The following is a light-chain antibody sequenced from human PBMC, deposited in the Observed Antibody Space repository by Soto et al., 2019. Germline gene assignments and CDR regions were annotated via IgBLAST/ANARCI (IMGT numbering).Light chain of an antibody. CDR2: AAS. V-gene: IGKV1-39*01. J-gene: IGKJ5*01. Sequence: DIQLTHSPSLLSEYLAAILTTHXXANQGISSYLAWYHQKPGKAPKLLIYAASSLQSEVPSRFSGSGSGTDFTLTITSLQPEDFATYYCQQSYGTPITFGQGTRLEIK. CDR1: QGISSY. CDR3: QQSYGTPIT.